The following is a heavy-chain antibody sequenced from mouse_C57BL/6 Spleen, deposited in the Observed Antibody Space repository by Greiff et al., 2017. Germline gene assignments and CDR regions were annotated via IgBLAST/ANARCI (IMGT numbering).Heavy chain of an antibody. CDR2: IDPSDSYN. J-gene: IGHJ4*01. D-gene: IGHD1-1*01. V-gene: IGHV1-50*01. CDR1: GYTFTSYW. Sequence: QVQLQQPGAELVKPGASVKLSCKASGYTFTSYWMQWVKQRPGQGLEWIGEIDPSDSYNNYNQKFKGKATLTVDTSSSTAYMQLSSLTSEDSAVYYCARSGITTVVRAMDYWGQGTSVTVSS. CDR3: ARSGITTVVRAMDY.